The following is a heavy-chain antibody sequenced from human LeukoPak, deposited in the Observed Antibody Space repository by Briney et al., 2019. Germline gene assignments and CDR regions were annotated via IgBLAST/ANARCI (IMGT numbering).Heavy chain of an antibody. CDR1: GFTFSSYG. D-gene: IGHD3-16*01. CDR3: AKGSLWGKLDY. V-gene: IGHV3-30*18. Sequence: PGRSLRLSCAASGFTFSSYGMHWVRQAPGKGLEWVAVISYDGSNKYYADSVKGRFTISRDNSKNTLYLQMNSLRAEDTAVYYCAKGSLWGKLDYWGQGTLVTVSS. J-gene: IGHJ4*02. CDR2: ISYDGSNK.